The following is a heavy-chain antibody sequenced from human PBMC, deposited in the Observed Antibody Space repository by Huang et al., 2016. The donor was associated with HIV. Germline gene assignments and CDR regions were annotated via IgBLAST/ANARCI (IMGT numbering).Heavy chain of an antibody. CDR1: GFNFLTYA. V-gene: IGHV1-3*01. CDR2: SKGEFLP. D-gene: IGHD6-19*01. CDR3: ARDKEAGTPFFDP. Sequence: QVQLVQSGAEVEKPGASVNLSCKASGFNFLTYALHWVRQAPGQRLEWMGWSKGEFLPKYSQKFQGRVTITRDRSASTVYVDFKSLTYEDTAVYYCARDKEAGTPFFDPWGQGTLVTVSS. J-gene: IGHJ5*02.